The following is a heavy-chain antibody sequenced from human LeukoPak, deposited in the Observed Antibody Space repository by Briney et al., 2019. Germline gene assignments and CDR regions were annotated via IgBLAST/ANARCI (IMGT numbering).Heavy chain of an antibody. CDR3: ARQIYTSGWNGHDAFDI. J-gene: IGHJ3*02. Sequence: SETLSLTCTVSGGSLSSSSYYWGWIRQPPGKGLEWIGSIYYSGSTYYNPSLKSRLTISVDTSKNQFSLKLSSVTAADTAVYYCARQIYTSGWNGHDAFDIWGQGTMVTVSS. V-gene: IGHV4-39*01. D-gene: IGHD6-19*01. CDR1: GGSLSSSSYY. CDR2: IYYSGST.